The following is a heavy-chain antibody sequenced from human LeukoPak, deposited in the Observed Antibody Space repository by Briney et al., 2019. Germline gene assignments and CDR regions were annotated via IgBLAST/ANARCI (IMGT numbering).Heavy chain of an antibody. D-gene: IGHD6-13*01. CDR1: GYAFDYYG. V-gene: IGHV1-18*01. Sequence: ASVKVSCKASGYAFDYYGITWVRQAPGQGLEWVGWISLNNGNTHYTKYAQRFQGRVTLTADTSTATAYMELRGLRSDDTAVYYCASSQTYSSSWFSPYYFDYWGQGTLVTVSS. J-gene: IGHJ4*02. CDR3: ASSQTYSSSWFSPYYFDY. CDR2: ISLNNGNT.